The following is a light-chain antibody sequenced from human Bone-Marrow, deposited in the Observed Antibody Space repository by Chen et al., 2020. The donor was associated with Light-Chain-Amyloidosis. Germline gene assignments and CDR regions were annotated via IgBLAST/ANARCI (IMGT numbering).Light chain of an antibody. V-gene: IGLV1-51*01. Sequence: QSVLTQPPSVSAAPGQKATISCSGSSSNIGNNYVSWYQQLPATAPQHLIYDNYKRPPGIPYRCSGAKTCTSATLGITGLQTGDEADYYCGTWDGSLSAGVFGGGTKLTVL. CDR1: SSNIGNNY. CDR3: GTWDGSLSAGV. J-gene: IGLJ3*02. CDR2: DNY.